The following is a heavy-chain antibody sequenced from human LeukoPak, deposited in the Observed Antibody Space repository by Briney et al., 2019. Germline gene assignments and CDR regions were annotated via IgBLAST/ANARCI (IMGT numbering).Heavy chain of an antibody. V-gene: IGHV4-34*01. D-gene: IGHD4-17*01. CDR1: GGSFSGYY. CDR2: INHSGST. CDR3: ASPSDYGDYGALYGMDV. Sequence: SETLSLTCAVYGGSFSGYYWSWIRQPPGKGLEWIGEINHSGSTNYNPSLKSRVTISVDTSKNQFSLKLSSVTAADTAVYYCASPSDYGDYGALYGMDVWGQGTTVTVSS. J-gene: IGHJ6*02.